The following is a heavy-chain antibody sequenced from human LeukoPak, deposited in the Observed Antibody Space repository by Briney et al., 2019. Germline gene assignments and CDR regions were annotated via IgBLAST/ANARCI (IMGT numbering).Heavy chain of an antibody. CDR2: IYHSGST. CDR3: ARASTPGWIDY. J-gene: IGHJ4*02. Sequence: SETLSLTCTVSGGSISSGGYYWSWIRQPPGKGLEWIGYIYHSGSTYYNPSLKSRVTISVDRSKNQFSLKLSSVTAADTAVYYCARASTPGWIDYWGQGTLVTVSS. D-gene: IGHD5-24*01. CDR1: GGSISSGGYY. V-gene: IGHV4-30-2*01.